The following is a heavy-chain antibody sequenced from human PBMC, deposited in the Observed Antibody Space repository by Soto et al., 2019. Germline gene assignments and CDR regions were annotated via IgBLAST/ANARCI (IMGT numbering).Heavy chain of an antibody. Sequence: QVQLQESGPGLVKPSGTLSLTCAVSGGSISSSNWWSWVRQPPGKGLEWIGEIYHSGNTNYNPSLKRRGTLAVDKARNQFSLKLSSVTAADTAVYYCARRWGGGRVDYWGQGTLVTVSS. D-gene: IGHD3-10*01. V-gene: IGHV4-4*02. J-gene: IGHJ4*02. CDR2: IYHSGNT. CDR3: ARRWGGGRVDY. CDR1: GGSISSSNW.